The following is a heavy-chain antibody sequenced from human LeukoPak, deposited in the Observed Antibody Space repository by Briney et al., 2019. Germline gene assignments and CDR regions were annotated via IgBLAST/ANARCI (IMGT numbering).Heavy chain of an antibody. CDR3: ARHMTTANNWFDP. J-gene: IGHJ5*02. CDR2: INPNSGGT. Sequence: ASVKVSCKASGYTLTGYYMHWVRQAPGQGREWMGWINPNSGGTNYEQKFQGRVIMTRDTSISTAYMELSRLRFDDTAVYYCARHMTTANNWFDPWGQGTLVTVSS. V-gene: IGHV1-2*02. D-gene: IGHD4-17*01. CDR1: GYTLTGYY.